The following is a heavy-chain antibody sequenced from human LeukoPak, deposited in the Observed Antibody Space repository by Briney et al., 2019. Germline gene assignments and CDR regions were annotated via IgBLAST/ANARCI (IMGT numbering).Heavy chain of an antibody. CDR3: AGGRLDYYGMDV. D-gene: IGHD3-16*01. CDR1: GFIFSSFT. J-gene: IGHJ6*02. V-gene: IGHV3-30*04. CDR2: ISYDGSNK. Sequence: AKSLTLSCAASGFIFSSFTMNWIRQPPGKGLEWVAVISYDGSNKYYADSVKGRFPISRNNSKNTLYLQMNSLRPEDTAVYYCAGGRLDYYGMDVWGQGTTVTVSS.